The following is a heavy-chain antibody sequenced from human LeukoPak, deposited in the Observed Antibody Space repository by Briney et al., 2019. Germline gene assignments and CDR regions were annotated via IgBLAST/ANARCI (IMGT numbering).Heavy chain of an antibody. CDR2: ISYDGSNK. Sequence: GGSLRLSCAASGFTFSSYVMHWVRQAPGKGLEWVAVISYDGSNKYYADSVKGRFTISRDNSKNTLYLQMHSLGAEDTAVYYCARDRLHYQLLSQADAFDIWGQGTMVTVSS. J-gene: IGHJ3*02. CDR3: ARDRLHYQLLSQADAFDI. D-gene: IGHD2-2*01. V-gene: IGHV3-30-3*01. CDR1: GFTFSSYV.